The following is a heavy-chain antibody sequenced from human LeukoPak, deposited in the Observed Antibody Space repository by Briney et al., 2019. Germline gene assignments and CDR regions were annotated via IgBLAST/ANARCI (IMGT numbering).Heavy chain of an antibody. J-gene: IGHJ4*02. Sequence: PGGSLRLSCAASGFTFSSYEMNWVRQAPGKGLEWVSYISSSGSTIYYADSVKGRFTISGDNAKNSLYLQMNSLRAEDTAIYYCAKDLVSGSFYGPFGYWGQGTPVTVSS. CDR3: AKDLVSGSFYGPFGY. V-gene: IGHV3-48*03. D-gene: IGHD1-26*01. CDR2: ISSSGSTI. CDR1: GFTFSSYE.